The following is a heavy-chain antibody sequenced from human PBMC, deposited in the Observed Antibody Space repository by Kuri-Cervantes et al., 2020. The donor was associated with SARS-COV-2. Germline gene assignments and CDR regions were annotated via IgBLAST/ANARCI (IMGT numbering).Heavy chain of an antibody. CDR1: GFTFSDYY. CDR2: IDTSSGT. J-gene: IGHJ4*02. Sequence: GESLKIPCAAPGFTFSDYYMSWVRQGPGRRLEWVSAIDTSSGTYYADSVRGRFTVSRDNSKNALVLQMNSLRVEDTAVYFCAKEGPGDVVIVTHWGQGTRVTVSS. D-gene: IGHD2-21*01. V-gene: IGHV3-23*01. CDR3: AKEGPGDVVIVTH.